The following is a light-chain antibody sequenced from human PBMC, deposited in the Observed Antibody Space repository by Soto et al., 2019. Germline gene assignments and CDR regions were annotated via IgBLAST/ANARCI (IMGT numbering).Light chain of an antibody. CDR2: GNS. CDR1: SSNIGAGYD. CDR3: QSYGSSHVV. Sequence: QSVLTQPPSVSGAPGQRVTISCTGSSSNIGAGYDVHWYQQLPGTAPKLLIYGNSNRPSGVPDRFSGSKSGTSASLAITGLQAEDEADYYCQSYGSSHVVFGGGTQLTVL. J-gene: IGLJ2*01. V-gene: IGLV1-40*01.